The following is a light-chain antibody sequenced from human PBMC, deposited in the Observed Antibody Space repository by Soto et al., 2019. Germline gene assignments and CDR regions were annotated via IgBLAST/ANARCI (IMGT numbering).Light chain of an antibody. CDR3: QQYDNWPWT. CDR2: GAS. CDR1: QSISDT. J-gene: IGKJ1*01. V-gene: IGKV3-15*01. Sequence: LSQSPATLSVKTEGRATLSCRASQSISDTVACYQQKPGQAPRLLIHGASTRAPGFPARFSGSGSGTDFTLTISSLQSEDFAVYYCQQYDNWPWTFCQGSMV.